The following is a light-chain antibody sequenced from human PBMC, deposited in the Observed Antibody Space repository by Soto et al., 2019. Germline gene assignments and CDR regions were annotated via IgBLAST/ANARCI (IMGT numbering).Light chain of an antibody. CDR1: QTIASRY. V-gene: IGKV3-20*01. J-gene: IGKJ5*01. CDR2: RTF. Sequence: EIVLTQSPGTLSLSPGERATLSCRASQTIASRYFAWYQHQPGQAPRLLIYRTFARAPGIPDRFSGGGSGTDFTLTISRLEREDFAVYYCQQYDTSPPTFGQGTRLDIK. CDR3: QQYDTSPPT.